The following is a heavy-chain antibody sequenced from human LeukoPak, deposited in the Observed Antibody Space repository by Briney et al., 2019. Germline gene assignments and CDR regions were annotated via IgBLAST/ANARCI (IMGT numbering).Heavy chain of an antibody. CDR3: AREGHSGYGGYYYYGMDV. J-gene: IGHJ6*04. CDR1: GYTFISYG. CDR2: ISAYNGNT. D-gene: IGHD5-12*01. Sequence: ASVKVSCKASGYTFISYGISWVRQAPGRGLEWMGWISAYNGNTNYAQKVQGRVTMTTDTSTSTAYMEMRSLRSDDTAVYYCAREGHSGYGGYYYYGMDVWGKGTTVTVS. V-gene: IGHV1-18*04.